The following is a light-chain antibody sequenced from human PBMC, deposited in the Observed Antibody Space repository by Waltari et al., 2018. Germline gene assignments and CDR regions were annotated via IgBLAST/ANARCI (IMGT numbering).Light chain of an antibody. J-gene: IGLJ3*02. CDR1: SGSIGSSY. V-gene: IGLV6-57*03. CDR2: EDY. CDR3: QSYDNDNVV. Sequence: NFILTQTHSVSESPGKTVTISCTRSSGSIGSSYVQWYQQRPGSAPTKGIYEDYQRPSGVPERFSGSIDSSSNSAYVTISGLKPEDEADYYCQSYDNDNVVFGGGTRLTVL.